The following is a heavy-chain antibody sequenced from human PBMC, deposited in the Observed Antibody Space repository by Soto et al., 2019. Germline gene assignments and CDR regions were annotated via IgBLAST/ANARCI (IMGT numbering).Heavy chain of an antibody. Sequence: EVQLVESGGGLVQPGGSLRLSCAASGFTFSSYSMNWVRQAPGKGLEWVSYISSSSSTIYYADSVKGRFTISRDNAKNSLYLQMNSLRDEDTAVYYCAREMYYYDSSGYYFSYRGQGTLVTVSS. CDR1: GFTFSSYS. CDR2: ISSSSSTI. V-gene: IGHV3-48*02. CDR3: AREMYYYDSSGYYFSY. D-gene: IGHD3-22*01. J-gene: IGHJ4*02.